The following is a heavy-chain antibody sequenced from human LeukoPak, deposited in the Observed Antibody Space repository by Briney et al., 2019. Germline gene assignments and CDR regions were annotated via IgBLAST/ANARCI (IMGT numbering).Heavy chain of an antibody. D-gene: IGHD3-22*01. J-gene: IGHJ4*02. V-gene: IGHV3-9*01. CDR3: AKDTAYDSSGLFDY. CDR1: GFTFDDYA. Sequence: AGGSLRLSCAASGFTFDDYAMDWVRQAPGKGLEWVSGINRNSGSVDYADSVNSVKGRFTISRDNAKNSLYLQMNSLRAEDTALYYCAKDTAYDSSGLFDYWGQGTLVTVSS. CDR2: INRNSGSV.